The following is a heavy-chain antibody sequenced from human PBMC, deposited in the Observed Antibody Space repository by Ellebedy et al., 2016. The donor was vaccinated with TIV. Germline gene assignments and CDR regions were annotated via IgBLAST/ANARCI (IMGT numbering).Heavy chain of an antibody. CDR3: TTNPGDWGDY. CDR2: IKSKDAGGTT. J-gene: IGHJ4*02. Sequence: GESLKISCVVSGFPFTNAWMNWVRQAPGKGLEWVAHIKSKDAGGTTDLAAPVKDRFTIFRDDSRNTVYLQMNRLKTEDTAVYYCTTNPGDWGDYWGQGTLVTVAS. V-gene: IGHV3-15*07. CDR1: GFPFTNAW. D-gene: IGHD7-27*01.